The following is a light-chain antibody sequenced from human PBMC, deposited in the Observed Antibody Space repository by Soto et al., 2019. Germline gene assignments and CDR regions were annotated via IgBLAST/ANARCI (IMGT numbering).Light chain of an antibody. CDR1: QSVSSY. V-gene: IGKV3-11*01. CDR3: QQRSNWPIT. CDR2: DAS. Sequence: EIVVTLSPATLSLSPGERATLSCRASQSVSSYLAWYQQKPGQAPRLLIYDASNRATGIPARFSGSGSGTDFTLTISSLEPEDFAVYYCQQRSNWPITFGQGTRLEI. J-gene: IGKJ5*01.